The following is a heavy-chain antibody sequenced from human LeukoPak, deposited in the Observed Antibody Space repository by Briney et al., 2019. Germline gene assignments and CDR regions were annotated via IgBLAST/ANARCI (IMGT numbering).Heavy chain of an antibody. CDR1: GGSISSYY. CDR3: ARTLQEWLVEYYFDY. D-gene: IGHD6-19*01. Sequence: SEALSLTCTVSGGSISSYYWSWIRQPPGKGLEWIGYIYYSGSTNYNPSLKSQVTIPVDTSKNQFSLKLSSVTAADTAVYYCARTLQEWLVEYYFDYWGQGTLVTVSS. CDR2: IYYSGST. V-gene: IGHV4-59*01. J-gene: IGHJ4*02.